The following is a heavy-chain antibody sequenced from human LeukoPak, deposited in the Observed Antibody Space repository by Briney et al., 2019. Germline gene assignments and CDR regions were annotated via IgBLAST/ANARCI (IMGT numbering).Heavy chain of an antibody. J-gene: IGHJ2*01. V-gene: IGHV3-48*01. CDR3: VRDCITLGLSGGFDL. D-gene: IGHD3-10*01. CDR1: GFTFSTYS. Sequence: PGGSLRLSCAASGFTFSTYSMNWVRQAPGKGLEWVSYISSSSGTIYYADSVKGRFTISRENAKNSLYLQMNSLRAGDTAVYYCVRDCITLGLSGGFDLWGRGILVTVSS. CDR2: ISSSSGTI.